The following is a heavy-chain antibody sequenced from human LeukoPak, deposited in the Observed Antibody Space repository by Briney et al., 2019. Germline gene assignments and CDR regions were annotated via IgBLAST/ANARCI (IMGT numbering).Heavy chain of an antibody. J-gene: IGHJ6*02. CDR1: GFSFCGYA. Sequence: GRSLRLSCAASGFSFCGYALDWVRQAPGKGLQWVSAISGSGGDTYYADSVKGRFTISRDSSKNTLYLQMNSLRAEDTAVYYCAKGDAAVTYYYGVDVWGQGTTVTVSS. CDR3: AKGDAAVTYYYGVDV. CDR2: ISGSGGDT. D-gene: IGHD4-11*01. V-gene: IGHV3-23*01.